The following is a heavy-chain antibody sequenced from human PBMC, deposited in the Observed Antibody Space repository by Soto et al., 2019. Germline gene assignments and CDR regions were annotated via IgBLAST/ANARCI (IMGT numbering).Heavy chain of an antibody. CDR3: ARESEDLTSNFHY. CDR2: ISSTTNYI. CDR1: GFTFTRYS. J-gene: IGHJ4*02. V-gene: IGHV3-21*06. Sequence: EVQLVESGGGLGKPGGSLRLSCAASGFTFTRYSMNWVRQAPGKGLEWVSSISSTTNYIYYGDSMKGRFTISRDNAKNSLYLEMNSLRAEDTAVYYCARESEDLTSNFHYWGQGTLVTVSS.